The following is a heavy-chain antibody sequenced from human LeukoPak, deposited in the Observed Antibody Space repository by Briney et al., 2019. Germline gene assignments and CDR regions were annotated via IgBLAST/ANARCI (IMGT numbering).Heavy chain of an antibody. Sequence: GESLKISCKGSGYSFTIYWIGWVRQMPGKGLEWMGIIYPGDSDARYSPSFQGQVTLSADKSISTAYLQCSSLKASDTAMYYCARGSYGSGSYYAFDIWGQGTMVTVSS. CDR1: GYSFTIYW. J-gene: IGHJ3*02. CDR2: IYPGDSDA. D-gene: IGHD3-10*01. V-gene: IGHV5-51*01. CDR3: ARGSYGSGSYYAFDI.